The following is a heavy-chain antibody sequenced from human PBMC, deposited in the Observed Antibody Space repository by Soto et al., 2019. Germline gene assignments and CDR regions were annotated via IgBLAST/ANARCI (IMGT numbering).Heavy chain of an antibody. CDR3: ARELGDYGYMDV. CDR2: ISSSSSYI. V-gene: IGHV3-21*01. D-gene: IGHD4-17*01. Sequence: GGSLRLSCAASGFTFSSYSMNWVRQAPGKGLEWVSSISSSSSYIYYADSVKGRFTISRDNAKNSLYLQMNSLRAEDTAVYYSARELGDYGYMDVWGKGTTVTVSS. J-gene: IGHJ6*03. CDR1: GFTFSSYS.